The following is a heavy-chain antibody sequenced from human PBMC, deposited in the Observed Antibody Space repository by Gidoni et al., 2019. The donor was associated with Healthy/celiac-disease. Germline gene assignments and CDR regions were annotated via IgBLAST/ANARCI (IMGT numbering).Heavy chain of an antibody. CDR1: GFPFSSYS. J-gene: IGHJ6*02. CDR3: ARGTTTVTGSYYYYGMDV. CDR2: ISSSSSYI. Sequence: EVQLVESGGGLVKPGGSLRLSFAAPGFPFSSYSMNWVRQAPGKGLEWVSAISSSSSYIYYADSVKGRFTISRDNAKNSLYLQMNSLRAEDTAVYYCARGTTTVTGSYYYYGMDVWGQGTTVTVSS. V-gene: IGHV3-21*01. D-gene: IGHD4-17*01.